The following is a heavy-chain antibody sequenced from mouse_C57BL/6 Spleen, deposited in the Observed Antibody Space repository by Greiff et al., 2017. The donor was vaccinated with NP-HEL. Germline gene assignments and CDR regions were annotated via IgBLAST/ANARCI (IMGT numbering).Heavy chain of an antibody. CDR2: ISSGSSTI. CDR1: GFTFSDYG. Sequence: EVMLVESGGGLVKPGGSLKLSCAASGFTFSDYGMHWVRQAPEKGLEWVAYISSGSSTIYYADTVKGRFTISRDNAKNTLFLQMTSLRSEDTAMYYCARPNWDGFYAMDYWGQGTSVTVSS. CDR3: ARPNWDGFYAMDY. D-gene: IGHD4-1*01. V-gene: IGHV5-17*01. J-gene: IGHJ4*01.